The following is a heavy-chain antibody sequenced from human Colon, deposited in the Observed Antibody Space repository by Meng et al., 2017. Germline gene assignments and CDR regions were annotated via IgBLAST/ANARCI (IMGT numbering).Heavy chain of an antibody. CDR1: GFIFSYYA. J-gene: IGHJ4*02. D-gene: IGHD1-20*01. CDR2: ISYDEKNR. CDR3: ARGDNWNDLDY. V-gene: IGHV3-30*04. Sequence: GESLRLTCTASGFIFSYYAIHWVRQAPGKGLEWVAVISYDEKNRYYADSVKGRFTISRDNSKDTLYLEMNSLRPEDTAVYYCARGDNWNDLDYWGQGTLVTVSS.